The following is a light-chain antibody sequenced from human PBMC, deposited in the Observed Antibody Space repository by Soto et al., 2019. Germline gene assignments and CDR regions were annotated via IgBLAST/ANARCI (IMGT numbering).Light chain of an antibody. CDR3: QHYNSYSEA. CDR2: KAS. V-gene: IGKV1-5*03. Sequence: DIQMTHSPSTLSGSVGDRVTITFRSSQTISSWLAWYQQKPGKAPKLLIYKASTLKSGVPSRFSGSGSGTEFTLTISSLQPDDFATYYCQHYNSYSEAFGQGTKVE. J-gene: IGKJ1*01. CDR1: QTISSW.